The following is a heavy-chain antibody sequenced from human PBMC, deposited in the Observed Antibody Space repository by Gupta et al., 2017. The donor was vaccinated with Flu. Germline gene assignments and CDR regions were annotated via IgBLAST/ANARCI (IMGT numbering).Heavy chain of an antibody. J-gene: IGHJ5*01. CDR1: GDTFKRYG. CDR2: IMPIFNTA. V-gene: IGHV1-69*01. D-gene: IGHD5-12*01. CDR3: ARGLLVASNFGGFWFDS. Sequence: QVQLVQSGAEVKKPGSSVKVSCKASGDTFKRYGINWVRQAPGHGLEWMRGIMPIFNTADYAQNFQDRVTITADEATSTAHMELRNLRSEDTAVYYCARGLLVASNFGGFWFDSWGQGTQVTVSS.